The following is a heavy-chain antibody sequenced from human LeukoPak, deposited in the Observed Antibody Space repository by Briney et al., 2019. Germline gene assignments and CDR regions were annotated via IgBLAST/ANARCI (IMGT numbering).Heavy chain of an antibody. CDR3: ARGGYHHGFDI. CDR2: INSDWSDT. D-gene: IGHD2-15*01. Sequence: GGSLRLSCAASGFTFNSYWFHWVRQAPGKGLVWVARINSDWSDTIYADSVKGRFTISRDNAKSTVYLQMNSLEAEDTAVYYCARGGYHHGFDIWGQGTMVTVSS. J-gene: IGHJ3*02. CDR1: GFTFNSYW. V-gene: IGHV3-74*01.